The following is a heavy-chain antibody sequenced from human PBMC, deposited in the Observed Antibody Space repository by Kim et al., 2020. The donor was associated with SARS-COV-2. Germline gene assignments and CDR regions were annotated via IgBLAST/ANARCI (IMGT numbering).Heavy chain of an antibody. D-gene: IGHD1-1*01. Sequence: ASVKVSCKASGYTFTDNSIHWVRQAPGQGLDWMAWINARSGDREFAPRLQGRITVTRATSMSTAYMEVTSRRSDDTAIYYCAREKREQEGWFDSWGQGALVAVSS. CDR1: GYTFTDNS. J-gene: IGHJ5*01. CDR3: AREKREQEGWFDS. CDR2: INARSGDR. V-gene: IGHV1-2*02.